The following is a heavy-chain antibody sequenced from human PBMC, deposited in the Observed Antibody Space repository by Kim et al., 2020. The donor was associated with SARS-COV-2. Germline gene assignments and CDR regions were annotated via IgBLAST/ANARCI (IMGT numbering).Heavy chain of an antibody. J-gene: IGHJ6*02. CDR2: INAGNGNT. CDR3: ASPLWFGELLYNYYYGMDV. CDR1: GYTFTSYA. V-gene: IGHV1-3*01. Sequence: ASVKVSCKASGYTFTSYAMHWVRQAPGQRLEWMGWINAGNGNTKYSQKFQGRVTITRDTSASTAYMELSSLRSEDTAVYYCASPLWFGELLYNYYYGMDVWGQGTTVTVSS. D-gene: IGHD3-10*01.